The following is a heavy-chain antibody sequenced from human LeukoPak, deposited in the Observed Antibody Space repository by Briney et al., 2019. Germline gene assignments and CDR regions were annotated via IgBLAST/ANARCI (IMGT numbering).Heavy chain of an antibody. J-gene: IGHJ4*02. V-gene: IGHV4-59*01. Sequence: SETLSLTCTVSGGSISSYYWSWLRQPPGKGLVWIGYIYYSGTTNYNPSLKSRVTISVDTSKNQFSLRLSSVTAADTAVYYCARGVYIAAAQYGYWGQGTLVTVSS. CDR3: ARGVYIAAAQYGY. D-gene: IGHD6-13*01. CDR1: GGSISSYY. CDR2: IYYSGTT.